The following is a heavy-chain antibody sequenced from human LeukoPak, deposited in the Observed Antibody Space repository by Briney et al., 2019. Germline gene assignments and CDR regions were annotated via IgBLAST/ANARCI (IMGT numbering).Heavy chain of an antibody. Sequence: ASVKVSCKASGGTFSSYAISWVRQAPGQGLEWMGGIIPIFGTANYAQKFQGRVTITADKSTSTAYMELSSLRSEDTAVYYCARESMSEAAVGFDPWGQGTLVTVSS. V-gene: IGHV1-69*06. CDR1: GGTFSSYA. CDR2: IIPIFGTA. J-gene: IGHJ5*02. D-gene: IGHD6-13*01. CDR3: ARESMSEAAVGFDP.